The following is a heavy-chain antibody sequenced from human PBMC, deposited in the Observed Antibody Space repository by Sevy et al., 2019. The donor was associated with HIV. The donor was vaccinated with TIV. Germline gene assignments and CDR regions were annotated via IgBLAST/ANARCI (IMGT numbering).Heavy chain of an antibody. J-gene: IGHJ4*02. D-gene: IGHD6-13*01. CDR2: ISGSGGST. V-gene: IGHV3-23*01. CDR1: GFTFSSYA. CDR3: GSKNFSSWYDDFDD. Sequence: GGSLRLSCAASGFTFSSYAMSWVRQAPGKGLEWVSAISGSGGSTYYADSVKGRFTISRDNSKNTLYLQMNSLRAEDTDVYYCGSKNFSSWYDDFDDWGQGTLVTVSS.